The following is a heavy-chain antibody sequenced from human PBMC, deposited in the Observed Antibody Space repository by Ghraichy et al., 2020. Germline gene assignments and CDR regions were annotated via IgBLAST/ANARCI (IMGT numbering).Heavy chain of an antibody. D-gene: IGHD4-17*01. CDR2: IYYSGST. CDR3: AGRAAGFYDYGDYLDAFDI. CDR1: GGSISSSSYY. J-gene: IGHJ3*02. V-gene: IGHV4-39*07. Sequence: SETLSLTCTVSGGSISSSSYYWGWIRQPPGKELEWIGSIYYSGSTYYNPSLKSRVTISVDTSKNQFSLKLSSVTAADTAVYYCAGRAAGFYDYGDYLDAFDICGQVTMFTVSS.